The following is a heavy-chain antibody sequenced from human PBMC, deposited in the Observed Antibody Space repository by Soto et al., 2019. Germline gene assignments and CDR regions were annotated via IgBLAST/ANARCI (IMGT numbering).Heavy chain of an antibody. CDR2: ISAYNGNT. D-gene: IGHD4-17*01. V-gene: IGHV1-18*01. Sequence: QVQLVQSGAEVKKPGASVKVSCKASGYTLTSYGISWVRQAPGQGLEWMGWISAYNGNTNYAQKLQGRVTMTTDTSTSTAYMELRSLRSDDTAVYYCARDTWYGDYEGGGYFDYWGQGTLVTVSS. J-gene: IGHJ4*02. CDR3: ARDTWYGDYEGGGYFDY. CDR1: GYTLTSYG.